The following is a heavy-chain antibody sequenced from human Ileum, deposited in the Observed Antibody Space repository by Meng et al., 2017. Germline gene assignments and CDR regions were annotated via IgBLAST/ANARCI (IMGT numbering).Heavy chain of an antibody. D-gene: IGHD2-8*01. CDR1: WGTFSNFD. CDR2: IIPITGVT. J-gene: IGHJ5*02. V-gene: IGHV1-69*02. CDR3: ARFPRCTRTSFYGGWFDP. Sequence: QVQLGQSGAEGRQPGSSVKVACKASWGTFSNFDLHWVRQAPGQGLEWMGVIIPITGVTNYAHKFHGRVSITADTSTATAYLDLSSLRSEDTALYFCARFPRCTRTSFYGGWFDPWGQGTLVTVSS.